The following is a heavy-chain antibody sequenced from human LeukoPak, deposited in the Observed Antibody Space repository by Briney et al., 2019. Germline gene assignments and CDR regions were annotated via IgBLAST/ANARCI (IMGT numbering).Heavy chain of an antibody. V-gene: IGHV3-53*01. D-gene: IGHD3-22*01. CDR2: IYSGGST. CDR1: GFTVSSNY. J-gene: IGHJ3*02. Sequence: GGSLRLSCAASGFTVSSNYMSWVRQAPGKGLELVSVIYSGGSTYYADSVKGRFTTSRDNSKNTLYLQMNSLRAEDTAVYYCVRTYYDSSRGPDAFDIWGQGTMVTVSS. CDR3: VRTYYDSSRGPDAFDI.